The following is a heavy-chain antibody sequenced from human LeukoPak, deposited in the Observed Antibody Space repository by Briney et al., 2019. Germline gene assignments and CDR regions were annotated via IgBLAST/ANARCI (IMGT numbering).Heavy chain of an antibody. CDR3: ARGSEGGVATISF. CDR2: MSPNSGNT. CDR1: GYTFTRYN. V-gene: IGHV1-8*01. Sequence: GASVKVSCKASGYTFTRYNINWVRPATGQGLEWMGWMSPNSGNTGYAQKFQGRLTMTRNTSISTAYMELSSLRSEDTAVYYCARGSEGGVATISFWGQGTLVTVSS. J-gene: IGHJ4*02. D-gene: IGHD5-24*01.